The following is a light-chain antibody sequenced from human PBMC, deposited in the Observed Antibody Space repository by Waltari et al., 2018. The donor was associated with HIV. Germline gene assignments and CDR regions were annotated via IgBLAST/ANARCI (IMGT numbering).Light chain of an antibody. CDR1: SSDVGGYNY. CDR3: SSYTSSSTLRV. Sequence: QSALTQPPSVSGSPGQSITISCTGTSSDVGGYNYVSWYQQHPGKAPKLMIYEVSNRPSGVSNRFSGSKSGNTASLTISGLQAEDEADYYCSSYTSSSTLRVFGGGTKLTVL. V-gene: IGLV2-14*01. CDR2: EVS. J-gene: IGLJ3*02.